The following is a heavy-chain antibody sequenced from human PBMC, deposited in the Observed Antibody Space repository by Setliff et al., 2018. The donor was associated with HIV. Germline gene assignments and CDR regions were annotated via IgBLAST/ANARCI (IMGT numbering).Heavy chain of an antibody. CDR2: ISSSGSYI. CDR3: ARSRSTRDAFDI. Sequence: GESLKISCAASGFTFIDYALNWVRQAPGKGLEWVSSISSSGSYIYYAPSLKGRFTISRDYASNSLFLEMNSLRAGDTAVYYCARSRSTRDAFDIWGQGTMVTVSS. CDR1: GFTFIDYA. D-gene: IGHD1-1*01. J-gene: IGHJ3*02. V-gene: IGHV3-21*01.